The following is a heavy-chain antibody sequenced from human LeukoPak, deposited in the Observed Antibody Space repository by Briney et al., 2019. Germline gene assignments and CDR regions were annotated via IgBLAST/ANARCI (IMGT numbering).Heavy chain of an antibody. CDR2: IYPGDSET. CDR1: GYSFTNYW. Sequence: GESLKISCKASGYSFTNYWIGWVRQMPGKGLEWMGIIYPGDSETRYGPSFQGQVTISADKSISSAYLQWSSLKASDTAMYYCARGSSGWYGNYWGQGTLVTVSS. CDR3: ARGSSGWYGNY. V-gene: IGHV5-51*01. J-gene: IGHJ4*02. D-gene: IGHD6-19*01.